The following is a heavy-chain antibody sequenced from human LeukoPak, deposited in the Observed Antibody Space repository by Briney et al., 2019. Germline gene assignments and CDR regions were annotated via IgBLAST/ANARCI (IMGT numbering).Heavy chain of an antibody. CDR3: ARHRDRYSSSSFGY. Sequence: SETLSLTCTVSGGSISSSSYYWGWIRQPPGKGLEWIGSIYYSGSTYYNPSLKSRVTISVDTSTNQFSLKLSSVTAADTAVYYCARHRDRYSSSSFGYWGQGTLVTVSS. CDR2: IYYSGST. CDR1: GGSISSSSYY. J-gene: IGHJ4*02. V-gene: IGHV4-39*01. D-gene: IGHD6-6*01.